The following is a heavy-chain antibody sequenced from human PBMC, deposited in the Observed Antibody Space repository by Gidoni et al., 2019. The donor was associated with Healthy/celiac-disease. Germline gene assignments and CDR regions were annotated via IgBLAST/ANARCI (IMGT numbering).Heavy chain of an antibody. V-gene: IGHV4-30-2*01. CDR3: ARSAVRGVKNYYYYMDV. J-gene: IGHJ6*03. Sequence: QLQLQESGSGLVKPAQTLSRTCADSCDSISRGGYYWRWIRQPPGKGLEWVGYIYHSGATYYNPSLKRRVTISVDRSKNQFSLKLSSVTAADTAVYYCARSAVRGVKNYYYYMDVWGKGTTVTVSS. D-gene: IGHD3-10*01. CDR2: IYHSGAT. CDR1: CDSISRGGYY.